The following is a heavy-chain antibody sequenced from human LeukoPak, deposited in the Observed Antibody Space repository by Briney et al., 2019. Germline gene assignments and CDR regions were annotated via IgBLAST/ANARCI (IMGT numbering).Heavy chain of an antibody. CDR1: GFTFDNFA. V-gene: IGHV3-9*01. CDR3: GKDLTSAIRVVYTAGGYHYYGVDV. J-gene: IGHJ6*02. D-gene: IGHD2-2*02. Sequence: GWSLRLSCEASGFTFDNFAMHWVRQVPRKGLEWVSGINWNGGSIDYADSVKGRFTISRDNAHNSLYLQMTSLRAEDTAFYYCGKDLTSAIRVVYTAGGYHYYGVDVWGQGTAVTVSS. CDR2: INWNGGSI.